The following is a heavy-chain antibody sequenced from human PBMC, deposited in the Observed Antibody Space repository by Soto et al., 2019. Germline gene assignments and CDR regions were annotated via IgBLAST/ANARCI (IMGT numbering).Heavy chain of an antibody. CDR1: GFSFTSYA. V-gene: IGHV3-23*01. CDR2: VTLSGDYT. CDR3: ARVGYGDLAQ. J-gene: IGHJ4*02. Sequence: GGSLRLSSVSSGFSFTSYAMAWVRQAPGMGLEWVCTVTLSGDYTYYADPVKGRFTISRDNSKNTVYLQLSSLRADDTAVYYCARVGYGDLAQWGQGTWVTVSS. D-gene: IGHD4-17*01.